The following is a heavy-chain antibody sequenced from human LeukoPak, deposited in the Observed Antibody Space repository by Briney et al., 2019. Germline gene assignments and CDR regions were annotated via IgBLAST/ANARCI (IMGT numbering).Heavy chain of an antibody. CDR2: IYYSGGT. J-gene: IGHJ3*02. V-gene: IGHV4-59*01. D-gene: IGHD2-2*01. Sequence: SETLSLTCTVSGGSISSYYWSWIRQPPGKGLEWIGYIYYSGGTNYNPSLKSRVTISLDTSKNQFSLKLSSVTAADTAVYYCARDQLVVVPAGAFDIWGQGTMVTVAS. CDR3: ARDQLVVVPAGAFDI. CDR1: GGSISSYY.